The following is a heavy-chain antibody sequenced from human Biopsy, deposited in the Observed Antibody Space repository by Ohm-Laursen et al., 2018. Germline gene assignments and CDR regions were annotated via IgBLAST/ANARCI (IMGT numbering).Heavy chain of an antibody. J-gene: IGHJ4*02. D-gene: IGHD3-10*01. CDR3: VKGTQLLED. CDR1: GFTFRKYA. V-gene: IGHV3-23*01. Sequence: SLRLSCAASGFTFRKYAMSWVRQAPGKGLELVSTIGNTGATFYADSVKGWFIISRDTSKNTVYLQMNSLRVEDTAVYYCVKGTQLLEDWGQGTQVTVSS. CDR2: IGNTGAT.